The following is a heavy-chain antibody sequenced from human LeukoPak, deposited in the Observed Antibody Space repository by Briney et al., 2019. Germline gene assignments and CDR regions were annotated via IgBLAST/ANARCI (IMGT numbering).Heavy chain of an antibody. J-gene: IGHJ4*02. V-gene: IGHV4-4*07. CDR3: ARDEARTGYIHY. CDR1: GGSISSYY. D-gene: IGHD3-9*01. Sequence: SETLSLTCTVSGGSISSYYWSWVRQPAGKGLEWIGRIYISGTTNYNPSLKSRIPMSLDTSKNQLSLRLTSVTAADTAVYYCARDEARTGYIHYWGQGTLITVSS. CDR2: IYISGTT.